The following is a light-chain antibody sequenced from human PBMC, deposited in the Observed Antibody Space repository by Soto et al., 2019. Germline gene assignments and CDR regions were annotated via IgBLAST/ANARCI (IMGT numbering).Light chain of an antibody. J-gene: IGLJ1*01. CDR1: NIGNKR. CDR3: QVWDIKTDHYV. CDR2: YDS. Sequence: SYELTQSPSVSVAPEKTATITCGGNNIGNKRVHWYRQKPGQAPVLLISYDSDRPSGIPERFSGSNSGNTATLTISRVEAGDEADYYCQVWDIKTDHYVFGSGTKVTVL. V-gene: IGLV3-21*04.